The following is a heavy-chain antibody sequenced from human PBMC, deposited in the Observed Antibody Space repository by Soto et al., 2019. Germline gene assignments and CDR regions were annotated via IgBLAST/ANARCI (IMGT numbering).Heavy chain of an antibody. CDR3: AKDRVGCSSTSCYYYYYGMDV. CDR2: ISYDGSNK. J-gene: IGHJ6*02. CDR1: GFTFSSYG. D-gene: IGHD2-2*01. Sequence: GESLKISCAASGFTFSSYGMHWVRQAPGKGLEWVAVISYDGSNKYYADSVKGRFTISRDNSKNTLYLQMNSLRAEDTAVYYCAKDRVGCSSTSCYYYYYGMDVWGQGTTVTVSS. V-gene: IGHV3-30*18.